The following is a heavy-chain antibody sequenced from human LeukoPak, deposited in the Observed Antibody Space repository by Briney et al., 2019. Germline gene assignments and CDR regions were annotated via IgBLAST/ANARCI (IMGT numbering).Heavy chain of an antibody. CDR2: ISGSTGTT. J-gene: IGHJ3*02. Sequence: GGSLRLSCAASGFTFSDYHMSWVRQAPGKGLEWVSAISGSTGTTHYADSVKGRFTISRDNSKNTLYLQMNSLRAEDTAVYYCVREDYYDTSGFYLDDAFDIWGQGTMVTVSS. CDR3: VREDYYDTSGFYLDDAFDI. V-gene: IGHV3-23*01. D-gene: IGHD3-22*01. CDR1: GFTFSDYH.